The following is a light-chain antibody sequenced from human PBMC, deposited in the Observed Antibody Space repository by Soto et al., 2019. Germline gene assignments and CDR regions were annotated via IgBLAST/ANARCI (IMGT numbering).Light chain of an antibody. CDR1: QSVKSN. V-gene: IGKV3-15*01. CDR2: GAN. Sequence: ETVMTQSPATLSVSPGERATLSCRASQSVKSNVAWYQQKPGQAPRLLIYGANTRATGIPARFSAFGSGTEFTLTISSLQSEDFAVYFCQQYSDWPPYSFGQGTKLQIK. CDR3: QQYSDWPPYS. J-gene: IGKJ2*01.